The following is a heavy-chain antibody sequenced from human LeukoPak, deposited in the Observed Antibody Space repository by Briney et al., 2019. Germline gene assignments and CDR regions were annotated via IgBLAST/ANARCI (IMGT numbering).Heavy chain of an antibody. CDR2: IYYSGST. Sequence: SQTLSLTCTVSGGSISSGDYYWSWIRQHPGKGLGWIGYIYYSGSTYYNPSLKNRVTISVDTSKNQFSLKLSSVTAADTAVYYCARGGNGAIDYWGQGTLVTVSS. CDR1: GGSISSGDYY. CDR3: ARGGNGAIDY. V-gene: IGHV4-31*03. D-gene: IGHD4-23*01. J-gene: IGHJ4*02.